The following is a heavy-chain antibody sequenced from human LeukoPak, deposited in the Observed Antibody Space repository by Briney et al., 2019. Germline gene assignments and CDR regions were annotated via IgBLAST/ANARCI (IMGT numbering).Heavy chain of an antibody. CDR3: ARGSYYYDSSGLRWFDP. CDR2: INTNTGNP. V-gene: IGHV7-4-1*02. CDR1: GYTFTSYA. Sequence: ASVKVSCKASGYTFTSYAMNWVRQAPGQGFEWMGWINTNTGNPTYAQGFTGRFVFSLDTSVSTAYLQISSLKAEDTAVYYCARGSYYYDSSGLRWFDPWGQGTLVTVSS. D-gene: IGHD3-22*01. J-gene: IGHJ5*02.